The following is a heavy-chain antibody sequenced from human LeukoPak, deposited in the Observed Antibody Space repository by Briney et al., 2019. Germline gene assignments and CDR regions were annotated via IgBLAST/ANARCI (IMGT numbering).Heavy chain of an antibody. V-gene: IGHV4-34*01. CDR2: INHSGST. CDR1: GGSFSGYY. CDR3: ASTPYGDPNWFDP. J-gene: IGHJ5*02. Sequence: PSETLSLTCAVYGGSFSGYYWSWIRQPPGKGLEWIGEINHSGSTNYNPSLKSRVTISVDTSKNQSSLKLSSVTAADTAVYYCASTPYGDPNWFDPWGQGTLVTVSS. D-gene: IGHD4-17*01.